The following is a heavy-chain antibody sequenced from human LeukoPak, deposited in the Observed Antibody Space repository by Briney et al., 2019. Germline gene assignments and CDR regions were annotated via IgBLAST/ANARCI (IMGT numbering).Heavy chain of an antibody. CDR1: GGSISSSSYY. D-gene: IGHD3-22*01. CDR2: IYYSGST. V-gene: IGHV4-39*01. CDR3: ATPLYYYDSSGYYMFDY. J-gene: IGHJ4*02. Sequence: SETLSLTCTVSGGSISSSSYYWGWIRQPPGKGLEWIGSIYYSGSTYYNPSLKSRVTISVDTSKNQFSLKLSSVTAADTAVYYCATPLYYYDSSGYYMFDYWGQGTLVTVSS.